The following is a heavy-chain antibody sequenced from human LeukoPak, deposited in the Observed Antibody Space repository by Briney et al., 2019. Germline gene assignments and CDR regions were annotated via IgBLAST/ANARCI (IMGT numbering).Heavy chain of an antibody. CDR3: ARGGYSKFDY. V-gene: IGHV4-39*07. CDR1: GXSISSSSSY. J-gene: IGHJ4*02. D-gene: IGHD5-18*01. Sequence: SETLSLTCTVSGXSISSSSSYWGWIRQPPGKGLEWIGSIYYSGSTYYNPSLKSRVTISVDTSKNQFSLKLSSVTAADTAVYYCARGGYSKFDYWGQGTLVTVSS. CDR2: IYYSGST.